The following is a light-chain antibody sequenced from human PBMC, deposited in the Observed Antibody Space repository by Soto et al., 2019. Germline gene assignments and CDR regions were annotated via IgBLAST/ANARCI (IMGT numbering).Light chain of an antibody. V-gene: IGLV2-14*01. CDR3: SSYTSSGTRV. J-gene: IGLJ1*01. CDR2: EVS. CDR1: TSDDGGYNF. Sequence: QSVLTQPASVSGSPGQSITISCTGTTSDDGGYNFVSWYQLHPGKAPKLMIFEVSNRPSGVSNRFSGSKSGNTASLTISGLQAEDEADYYCSSYTSSGTRVFGTGTKLTVL.